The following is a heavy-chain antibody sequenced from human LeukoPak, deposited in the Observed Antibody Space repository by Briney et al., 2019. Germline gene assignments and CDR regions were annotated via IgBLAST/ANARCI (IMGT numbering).Heavy chain of an antibody. CDR1: GGSISSYY. CDR2: IYYSGST. CDR3: ARSDYGDFFDY. J-gene: IGHJ4*02. Sequence: SETLSLTCSVSGGSISSYYWSWIRQPPGKGLEWIGYIYYSGSTNYNPSLRSRVTMSVDTSKNQFFLKLSSVTAADTAVYYCARSDYGDFFDYWGQGTLVTVSS. D-gene: IGHD4-17*01. V-gene: IGHV4-59*01.